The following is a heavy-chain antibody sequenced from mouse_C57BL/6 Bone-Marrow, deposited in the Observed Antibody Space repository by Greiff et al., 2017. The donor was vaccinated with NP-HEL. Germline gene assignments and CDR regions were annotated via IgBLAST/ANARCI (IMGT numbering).Heavy chain of an antibody. V-gene: IGHV1-64*01. D-gene: IGHD4-1*02. CDR3: APQLGPSMDY. Sequence: QVQLQQPGAELVKPGASVKLSCKASGYTFTSYWMHWVKQRPGQGLEWIGMIHPNSGSTNYNEKFKSKATLTVDKSSSTAYVQLSSLTSEDSAVYYCAPQLGPSMDYWGQGTSVTVSS. CDR2: IHPNSGST. CDR1: GYTFTSYW. J-gene: IGHJ4*01.